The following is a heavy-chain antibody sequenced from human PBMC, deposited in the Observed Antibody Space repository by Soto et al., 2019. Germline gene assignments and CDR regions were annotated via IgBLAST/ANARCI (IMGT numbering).Heavy chain of an antibody. V-gene: IGHV1-69*06. CDR1: GGTFSSYA. CDR2: IIPIFGTA. Sequence: QVQLVQSGAEVKKPGSSVKVSCKASGGTFSSYAISWVRQAPGQGLEWMGGIIPIFGTANYAQKFQGRVTITEDKSTSTAYMELSSLRSEDTALYYCARGRGGYDPYYYYDYYGMDVWGQGTTVTVSS. D-gene: IGHD5-12*01. CDR3: ARGRGGYDPYYYYDYYGMDV. J-gene: IGHJ6*02.